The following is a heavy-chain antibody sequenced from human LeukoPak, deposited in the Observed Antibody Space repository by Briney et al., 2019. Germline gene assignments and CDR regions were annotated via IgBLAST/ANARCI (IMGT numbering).Heavy chain of an antibody. V-gene: IGHV4-39*01. J-gene: IGHJ4*02. CDR1: GGSLSSINYF. CDR2: IYYTGST. D-gene: IGHD2-21*01. Sequence: SETLSLTCTVSGGSLSSINYFWGWIRQPPGKGREWIGSIYYTGSTYYNPSLKSRVTISVDTSKNQFSLKLTSVTAADTAVYYCARHGHHGEHDYWGQGNLVTVSS. CDR3: ARHGHHGEHDY.